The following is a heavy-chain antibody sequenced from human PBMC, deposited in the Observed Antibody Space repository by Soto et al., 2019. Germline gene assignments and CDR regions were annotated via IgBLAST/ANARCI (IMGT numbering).Heavy chain of an antibody. J-gene: IGHJ4*02. V-gene: IGHV5-10-1*01. CDR2: IDPSDSQT. Sequence: GESLKISCKGSGYSFAGYWITWVRQKPGKGLGWMGRIDPSDSQTYYSPSFRGHVTISVTKSITTVFLQWSSLRASDTAMYHCARQIYDSDTGPNFQYYFDSWGQGTPVTVSS. D-gene: IGHD3-22*01. CDR3: ARQIYDSDTGPNFQYYFDS. CDR1: GYSFAGYW.